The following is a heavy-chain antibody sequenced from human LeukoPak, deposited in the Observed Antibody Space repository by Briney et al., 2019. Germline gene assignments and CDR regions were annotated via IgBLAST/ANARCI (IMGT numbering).Heavy chain of an antibody. CDR3: TRDQRPAGYSSGWYLHWFDP. CDR2: INPSGGST. V-gene: IGHV1-46*01. J-gene: IGHJ5*02. CDR1: GYTFTSYY. D-gene: IGHD6-19*01. Sequence: GASVKVSCKASGYTFTSYYVHWVRQAPGQGLEWMGIINPSGGSTSYAQKFQGRVTMTRDMSTSTVYMELSSLRSEDTAVYYCTRDQRPAGYSSGWYLHWFDPWGQGTLVTVSS.